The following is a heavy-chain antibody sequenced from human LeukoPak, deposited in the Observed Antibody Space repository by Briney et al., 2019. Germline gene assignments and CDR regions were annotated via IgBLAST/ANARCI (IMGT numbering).Heavy chain of an antibody. Sequence: PSETLSLTCTVSGGSISSYYWSWIRQPPGKGLVWIGYIHYSGSTNYNPSLKSRVTISVDTSKNQFSLKLSSVTAADTAVYYCASLLGGDYTYWGQGTLVTVSS. CDR3: ASLLGGDYTY. CDR2: IHYSGST. J-gene: IGHJ4*02. V-gene: IGHV4-59*12. CDR1: GGSISSYY. D-gene: IGHD4-17*01.